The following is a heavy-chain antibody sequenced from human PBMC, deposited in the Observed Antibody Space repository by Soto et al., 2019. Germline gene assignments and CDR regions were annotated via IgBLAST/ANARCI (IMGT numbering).Heavy chain of an antibody. CDR1: GGSISSYY. Sequence: SETLSLTCTVSGGSISSYYWSWIRQPPGKGLEWIGYIYYSGSTNYNPSLKSRVTISVDTSKNQFSLKLSSVTAADTAVYYCARGDPGGYNWNYVRSFTQYYYYGMDVWGQGTTVTVSS. CDR2: IYYSGST. J-gene: IGHJ6*02. D-gene: IGHD1-7*01. V-gene: IGHV4-59*01. CDR3: ARGDPGGYNWNYVRSFTQYYYYGMDV.